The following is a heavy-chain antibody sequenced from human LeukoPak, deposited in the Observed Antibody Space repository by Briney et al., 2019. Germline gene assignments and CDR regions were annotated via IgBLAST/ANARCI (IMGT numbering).Heavy chain of an antibody. J-gene: IGHJ4*02. V-gene: IGHV3-9*01. CDR1: GFTFDDYA. CDR3: AKDDDLDY. D-gene: IGHD3-3*01. Sequence: PGRSLRLSCAASGFTFDDYAMHWVRQAPGKGLEWVSGISWNSGSIGYADSVKGRFTISRDNAKNSLYLQMNSLRAEDTALYYCAKDDDLDYWGQGTLVTVSS. CDR2: ISWNSGSI.